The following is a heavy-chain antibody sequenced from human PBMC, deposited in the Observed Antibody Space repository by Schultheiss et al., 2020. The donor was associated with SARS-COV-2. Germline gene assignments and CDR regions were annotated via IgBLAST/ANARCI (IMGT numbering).Heavy chain of an antibody. Sequence: SVKVSCKASGGTFSSYGISWVRQAPGQGLEWMGGIIPIFGTANYAQKFQGRVTITADKSTSTAYMELSSLRSEDTAVYYCANSGVAAGRERDWFDPWGQGTLVTVSS. J-gene: IGHJ5*02. V-gene: IGHV1-69*06. CDR2: IIPIFGTA. CDR3: ANSGVAAGRERDWFDP. D-gene: IGHD2-15*01. CDR1: GGTFSSYG.